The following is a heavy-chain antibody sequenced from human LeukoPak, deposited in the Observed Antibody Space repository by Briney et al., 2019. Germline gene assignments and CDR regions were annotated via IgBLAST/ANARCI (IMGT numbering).Heavy chain of an antibody. Sequence: GGSLRLSCVVSGFTFSSYNFNWVRQAPGKGLEWVSSIGISTTYIYYADSVTGRFTISRDNAKNTLYLQMNSLRAEDTAIYYCVRGLQRHYLGVAVAGRRRWFDPWGQGTLVTVSS. D-gene: IGHD6-13*01. CDR3: VRGLQRHYLGVAVAGRRRWFDP. CDR2: IGISTTYI. CDR1: GFTFSSYN. J-gene: IGHJ5*02. V-gene: IGHV3-21*01.